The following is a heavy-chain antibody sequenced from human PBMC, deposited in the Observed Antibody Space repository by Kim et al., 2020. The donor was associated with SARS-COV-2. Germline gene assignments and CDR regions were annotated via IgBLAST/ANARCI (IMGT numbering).Heavy chain of an antibody. CDR3: ARQGPTGSHSMGPFDP. V-gene: IGHV4-39*01. D-gene: IGHD1-26*01. Sequence: PSLESRVTSSVDTSNNQFSLKLSSVTAADMAIYYCARQGPTGSHSMGPFDPWGQGTLVTVSS. J-gene: IGHJ5*02.